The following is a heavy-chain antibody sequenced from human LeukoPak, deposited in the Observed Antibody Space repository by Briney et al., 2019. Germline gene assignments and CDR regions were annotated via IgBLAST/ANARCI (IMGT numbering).Heavy chain of an antibody. Sequence: SETLSLTCTVYGGSISSGSYYWSWIRQPAGKGLEWIGRIYTSGSTNYNPSLKSRVTRSVDTSKNQFSLKLSSVTAADTAVYYCARALGNTYYYDSSASDAFDIWGQGTMVTVSS. V-gene: IGHV4-61*02. CDR3: ARALGNTYYYDSSASDAFDI. D-gene: IGHD3-22*01. J-gene: IGHJ3*02. CDR1: GGSISSGSYY. CDR2: IYTSGST.